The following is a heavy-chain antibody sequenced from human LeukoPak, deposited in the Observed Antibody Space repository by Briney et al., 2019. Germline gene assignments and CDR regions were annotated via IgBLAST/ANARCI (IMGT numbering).Heavy chain of an antibody. V-gene: IGHV6-1*01. D-gene: IGHD6-19*01. CDR3: ARENSRGRFDY. J-gene: IGHJ4*02. CDR1: GDSVSSNSAA. Sequence: SQTLSLTCGISGDSVSSNSAAWNWIRQSASRGREWLGRTYYRSKWYNNYAVSVKSRITINPDSSKNQVSLQLNSVTPEDTAMYYCARENSRGRFDYWGQGTLVTVSS. CDR2: TYYRSKWYN.